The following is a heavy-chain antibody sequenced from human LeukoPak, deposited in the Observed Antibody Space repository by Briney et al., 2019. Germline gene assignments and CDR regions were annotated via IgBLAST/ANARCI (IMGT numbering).Heavy chain of an antibody. CDR3: ARGRTWIQLWLLRAFDI. CDR1: GGSFSGYY. V-gene: IGHV4-34*01. Sequence: SETLSLTCAVYGGSFSGYYWSWIRQPPGKGLEWIGDINHSGSTNYNPSLMSRVTISVDTSKNQFSLKLSSVTAAETDVYYCARGRTWIQLWLLRAFDIWGQGTMVTVSS. J-gene: IGHJ3*02. D-gene: IGHD5-18*01. CDR2: INHSGST.